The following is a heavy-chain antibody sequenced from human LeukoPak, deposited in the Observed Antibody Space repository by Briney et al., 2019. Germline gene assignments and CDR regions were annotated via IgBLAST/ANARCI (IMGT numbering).Heavy chain of an antibody. CDR1: GYTFTSHG. V-gene: IGHV1-18*01. CDR3: ARARPSYNPNSFDS. D-gene: IGHD1-14*01. Sequence: ASVMVSCKPSGYTFTSHGISWVRQAPGQGLEWRGWISAYNGYTNYAQNLQGRVTMTTDTSTSTAFLELRSLRSDDTAMYYCARARPSYNPNSFDSWGQGTLVTVSS. J-gene: IGHJ5*01. CDR2: ISAYNGYT.